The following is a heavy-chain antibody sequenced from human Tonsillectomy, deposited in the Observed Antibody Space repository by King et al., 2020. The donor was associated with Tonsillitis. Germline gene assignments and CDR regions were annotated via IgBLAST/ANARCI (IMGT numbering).Heavy chain of an antibody. CDR3: ARDRPGGVPAVHDAFDI. CDR2: ISSSSSTI. V-gene: IGHV3-48*01. CDR1: GFTFSTYT. J-gene: IGHJ3*02. Sequence: VQLVESGGGLVQPGGSLRLSCAASGFTFSTYTMNWVRQAPGKGLEWLSYISSSSSTIYYADSVKGRFTISRDNAKNSLYLQMNSLRAEDTAVYYCARDRPGGVPAVHDAFDIWGQGTMVTVSS. D-gene: IGHD2-2*01.